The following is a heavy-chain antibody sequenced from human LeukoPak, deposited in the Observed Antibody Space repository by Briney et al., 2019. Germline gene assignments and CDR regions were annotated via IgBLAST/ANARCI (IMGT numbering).Heavy chain of an antibody. CDR1: GGSISSGGYS. V-gene: IGHV4-61*08. Sequence: PSETLSLTCAVSGGSISSGGYSWSWIRQPPGKGLEWIGYIYYSGSTNYNPSLKSRVTISVDTSKNQFSLKLSSVTAADTAVYYCARDGSESAFDIWGQGTMVTVSS. CDR2: IYYSGST. CDR3: ARDGSESAFDI. J-gene: IGHJ3*02.